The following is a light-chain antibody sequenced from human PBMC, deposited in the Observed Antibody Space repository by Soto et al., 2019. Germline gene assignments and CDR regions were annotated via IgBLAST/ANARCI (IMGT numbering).Light chain of an antibody. CDR1: QSINSN. CDR3: PHLRT. V-gene: IGKV3-11*01. Sequence: EIVLTQSPATLSLSPGERATLSCRARQSINSNIAWYQKTVGQAPRLLIEDAVNRATGIPTRFRDSGSGTDFTRTISSLETEDLAFCSGPHLRTFGQGTRLEIK. J-gene: IGKJ5*01. CDR2: DAV.